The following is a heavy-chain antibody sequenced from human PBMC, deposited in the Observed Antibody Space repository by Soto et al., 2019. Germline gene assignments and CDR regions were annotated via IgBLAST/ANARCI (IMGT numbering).Heavy chain of an antibody. V-gene: IGHV4-30-4*01. D-gene: IGHD3-3*02. J-gene: IGHJ5*01. CDR3: ARMTFSPKWFDS. CDR2: VYYRGSI. CDR1: GGSISRADYY. Sequence: QVQLQESGPGLVKPSETLSLTCNVSGGSISRADYYWSWIRQPPGKGLELIGYVYYRGSIYYNPSFESLISISVDTSRNQFSLKMTSVTAADTAMYFCARMTFSPKWFDSWGQGTLVTVSS.